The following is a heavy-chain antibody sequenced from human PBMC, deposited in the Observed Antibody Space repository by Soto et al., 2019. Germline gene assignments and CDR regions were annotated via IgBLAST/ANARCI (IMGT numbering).Heavy chain of an antibody. V-gene: IGHV4-34*01. CDR1: GGSFSGYY. Sequence: PSETLSLTCAVYGGSFSGYYWSWIRQPPGKGLEWIGEINHSGSTNYNPSLKSRVTISVDTSKNQFSLKLSSVTAADTAVYYCVRSRLRLGELSWDYGMDVWGQGTTVTVSS. D-gene: IGHD3-16*02. CDR2: INHSGST. CDR3: VRSRLRLGELSWDYGMDV. J-gene: IGHJ6*02.